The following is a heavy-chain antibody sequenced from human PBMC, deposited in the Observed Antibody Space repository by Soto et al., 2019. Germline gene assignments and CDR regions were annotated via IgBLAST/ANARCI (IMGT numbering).Heavy chain of an antibody. Sequence: SETLSLTCAVSGGSISSSNWWSWVRQPPGKGLEWIGEIYHSGSTNYNPSLKGRVTISVDKSKNQFSLKLSSVTAADTAVYYCARGQHEGAAYYFDYWGQGTLVTVSS. CDR2: IYHSGST. V-gene: IGHV4-4*02. D-gene: IGHD1-26*01. CDR3: ARGQHEGAAYYFDY. CDR1: GGSISSSNW. J-gene: IGHJ4*02.